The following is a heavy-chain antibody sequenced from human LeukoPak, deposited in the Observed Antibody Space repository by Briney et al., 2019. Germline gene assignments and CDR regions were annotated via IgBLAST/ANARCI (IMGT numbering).Heavy chain of an antibody. CDR1: GFTFSSYE. CDR3: ARLTKYHDYVWWSYRYTGFDY. CDR2: ISSSGSTV. J-gene: IGHJ4*02. Sequence: GGSLRLSCAASGFTFSSYEMNWVRQAPGKGLECVSYISSSGSTVYYADSVKGRFTISRDNAKNSLYLQMNSLRAEDTAVYYCARLTKYHDYVWWSYRYTGFDYWGQGTLVTASS. V-gene: IGHV3-48*03. D-gene: IGHD3-16*02.